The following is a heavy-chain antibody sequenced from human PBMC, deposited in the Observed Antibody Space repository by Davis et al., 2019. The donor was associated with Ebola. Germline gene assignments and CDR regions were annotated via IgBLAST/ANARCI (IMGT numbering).Heavy chain of an antibody. CDR1: GFTFSSYS. J-gene: IGHJ4*02. CDR2: ISSSGSSI. D-gene: IGHD3-22*01. V-gene: IGHV3-48*01. CDR3: AKDGYYDSCGYMFDY. Sequence: GESLKISCAASGFTFSSYSMNWIRQPPGKGLEWVSYISSSGSSIHYADSVKGRFTISRDNSKNTLYLQMNSLRAEDTAVYYCAKDGYYDSCGYMFDYRGQGTLVTVSS.